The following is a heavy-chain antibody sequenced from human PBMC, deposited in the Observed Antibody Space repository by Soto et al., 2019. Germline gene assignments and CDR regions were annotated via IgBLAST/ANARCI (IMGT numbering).Heavy chain of an antibody. Sequence: EVQLVESGGGLVQPGGSLRLSCAASGFTFSSYRMSWVRQAPGKGLEWVANIKQDGSEKYYVESVKGRFTISRDNAKNSLYLQMKSLRAKDTAVYYWARVWFGNDYWGQGTLVTVSS. CDR1: GFTFSSYR. CDR2: IKQDGSEK. D-gene: IGHD3-10*01. CDR3: ARVWFGNDY. V-gene: IGHV3-7*04. J-gene: IGHJ4*02.